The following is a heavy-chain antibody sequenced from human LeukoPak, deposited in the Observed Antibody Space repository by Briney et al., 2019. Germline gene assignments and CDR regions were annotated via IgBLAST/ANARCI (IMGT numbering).Heavy chain of an antibody. D-gene: IGHD3-10*01. CDR2: VKQDGSGE. CDR1: GFNLTDYW. Sequence: GGSLRLSCAASGFNLTDYWMSWVRQAPGKGLEWVANVKQDGSGEYYVDSVKGRFTISRDNAKNSLYLQMNSLRAEDTAVYYCARDMVRGVDWGQGTLVTVSS. CDR3: ARDMVRGVD. V-gene: IGHV3-7*03. J-gene: IGHJ4*02.